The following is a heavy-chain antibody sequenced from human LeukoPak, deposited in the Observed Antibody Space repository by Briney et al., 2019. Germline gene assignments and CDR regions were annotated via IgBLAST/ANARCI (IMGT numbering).Heavy chain of an antibody. CDR2: ISYSGST. D-gene: IGHD4-11*01. Sequence: PSETLSLTCSVSGGSISSYYWSWVRQPPGKGLEWIGYISYSGSTNYNPSLKSRVTISVDTSKNQFSLKLSSVTAADTAVYYCARPLNTVHDTFDVWGQGTMVTVSS. CDR1: GGSISSYY. V-gene: IGHV4-59*12. J-gene: IGHJ3*01. CDR3: ARPLNTVHDTFDV.